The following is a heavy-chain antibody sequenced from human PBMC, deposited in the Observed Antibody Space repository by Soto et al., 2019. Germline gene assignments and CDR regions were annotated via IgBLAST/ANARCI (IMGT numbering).Heavy chain of an antibody. Sequence: SETLSLTCTVSGGSISSYYWSLIRQPPGKGLEWIWYIYYSGSTNYNPSLKSRVTISVDTSKNQFSLKLSSVTAADTAVYYCARDSGGGPYYYGMDVWGQGTTVNVSS. CDR2: IYYSGST. D-gene: IGHD3-16*01. J-gene: IGHJ6*02. V-gene: IGHV4-59*01. CDR1: GGSISSYY. CDR3: ARDSGGGPYYYGMDV.